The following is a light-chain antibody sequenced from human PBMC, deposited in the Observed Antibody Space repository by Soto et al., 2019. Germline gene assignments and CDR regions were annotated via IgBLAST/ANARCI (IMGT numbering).Light chain of an antibody. CDR3: QQRSNFIT. J-gene: IGKJ5*01. CDR1: QNIYSN. CDR2: RAS. Sequence: IVMTQSPATLSVSPGERATFSCRASQNIYSNIAWYQQRPGQAPRLLIYRASTRATGVPARFSGSGSGTEFTLTISSLESEDFAVYYCQQRSNFITFGQGTRLEIK. V-gene: IGKV3-15*01.